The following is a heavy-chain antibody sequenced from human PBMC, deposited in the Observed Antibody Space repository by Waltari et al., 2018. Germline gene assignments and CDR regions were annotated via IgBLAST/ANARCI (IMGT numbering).Heavy chain of an antibody. V-gene: IGHV3-30*02. CDR1: GFIVSSHG. D-gene: IGHD4-17*01. J-gene: IGHJ3*01. CDR2: ISFDGKKI. Sequence: VQLLESGGGVVQPGGSLSISCAAPGFIVSSHGRHWVRQIPGKGLEWVAFISFDGKKIFDADSVRGRFTISRDNSNNIVFLQMNSLRPEDSGVYYCAKDGDYSLTEYDAFDVWGQGTVVTVSP. CDR3: AKDGDYSLTEYDAFDV.